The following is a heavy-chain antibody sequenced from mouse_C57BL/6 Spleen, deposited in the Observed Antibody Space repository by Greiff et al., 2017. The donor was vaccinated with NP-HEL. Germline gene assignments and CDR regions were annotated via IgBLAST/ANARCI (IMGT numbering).Heavy chain of an antibody. CDR1: GYTFTSYW. CDR3: AKYYYGPYYFDY. V-gene: IGHV1-55*01. D-gene: IGHD1-1*01. CDR2: IYPGSGST. J-gene: IGHJ2*01. Sequence: QVQLQQPGAELVKPGASVKMSCKASGYTFTSYWITWVKQRPGQGLEWIGDIYPGSGSTTYNEKFKSKATLTVDTSSSTAYMQLSSLTSEDSAVYYCAKYYYGPYYFDYWGQGTTLTVAS.